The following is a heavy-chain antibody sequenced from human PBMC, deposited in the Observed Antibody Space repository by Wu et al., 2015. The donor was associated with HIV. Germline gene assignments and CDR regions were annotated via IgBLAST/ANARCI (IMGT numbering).Heavy chain of an antibody. D-gene: IGHD6-6*01. Sequence: QVQLVQSGAEVKKPGASVKVSCKASGYTFTGYYMHWVRQAPGQGLEWMGWINPNSGGTNYAQKFQGRVTMTRDTSISTAYMELSRLRSDDTAVYYCAREPIYSGAEIAARPSQPDFDYWGQGTLVTVSS. CDR1: GYTFTGYY. V-gene: IGHV1-2*02. CDR3: AREPIYSGAEIAARPSQPDFDY. J-gene: IGHJ4*02. CDR2: INPNSGGT.